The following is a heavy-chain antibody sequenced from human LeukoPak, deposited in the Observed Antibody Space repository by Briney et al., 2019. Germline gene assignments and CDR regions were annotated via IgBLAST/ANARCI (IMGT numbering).Heavy chain of an antibody. CDR3: AREPGFDSSGYLNWFDP. CDR1: GGSISSSNW. V-gene: IGHV4-4*02. Sequence: PSGTLSLTCAVSGGSISSSNWWSWVRQPPGKGLEWIGEIYHSGTTNYNPSLKSRVTISVDKSKNQFSLRLSSVTAADTAVYYCAREPGFDSSGYLNWFDPWGQGTLVTVSS. J-gene: IGHJ5*02. CDR2: IYHSGTT. D-gene: IGHD3-22*01.